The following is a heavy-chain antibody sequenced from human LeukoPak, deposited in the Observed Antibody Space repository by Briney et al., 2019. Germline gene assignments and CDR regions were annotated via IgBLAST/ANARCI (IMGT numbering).Heavy chain of an antibody. CDR1: GFTFSSYA. V-gene: IGHV3-23*01. D-gene: IGHD3-22*01. CDR3: AKDITMIVVVIKPNAFDI. Sequence: PGGSLRLYCAASGFTFSSYAMSWVRQAPGKGLEWVSAISGSGGSTYYADSVKGRFTISRDNSKNTLYLQMNSLRAEDTAVYYCAKDITMIVVVIKPNAFDIWGQGTMVTVSS. J-gene: IGHJ3*02. CDR2: ISGSGGST.